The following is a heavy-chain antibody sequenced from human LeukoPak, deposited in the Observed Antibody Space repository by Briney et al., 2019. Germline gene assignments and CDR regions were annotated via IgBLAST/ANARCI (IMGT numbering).Heavy chain of an antibody. CDR1: GYTFTSYY. CDR3: ARGGSALGY. CDR2: INPNSGAT. V-gene: IGHV1-2*02. Sequence: AASVTVSCKASGYTFTSYYIHWVRQAPGQGLEYMGWINPNSGATNYAQKVQGRVTMTRDTSITTAYMELSRLRSDDTAVYYWARGGSALGYWGQGTLVTVSS. D-gene: IGHD3-10*01. J-gene: IGHJ4*02.